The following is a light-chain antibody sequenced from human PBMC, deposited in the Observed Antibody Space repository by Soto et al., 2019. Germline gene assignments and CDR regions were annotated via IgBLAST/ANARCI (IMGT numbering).Light chain of an antibody. J-gene: IGLJ2*01. CDR1: SSDVGGYNY. V-gene: IGLV2-14*01. Sequence: QSVLTQPASVSGSPGQSITISCTGTSSDVGGYNYVSWYQQHPGKAPKLMIYNVSNRPSGVSNRFSGSKSGNTASLTISGLQAEDEGHYYCSSFTSTNTVLFGGGTKVT. CDR3: SSFTSTNTVL. CDR2: NVS.